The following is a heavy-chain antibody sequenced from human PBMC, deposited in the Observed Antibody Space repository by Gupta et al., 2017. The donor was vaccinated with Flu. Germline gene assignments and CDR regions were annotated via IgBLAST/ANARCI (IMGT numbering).Heavy chain of an antibody. CDR3: VRGKALWELPNYYGMDV. CDR2: IGTAGDT. J-gene: IGHJ6*02. Sequence: FTFSTYDMHWVRKASGKGLEWVSAIGTAGDTYYPGSVKGRFTISRESAKTSVYLQMNTLRAGDTAVYYCVRGKALWELPNYYGMDVWGQGTTVTVSS. D-gene: IGHD1-26*01. CDR1: FTFSTYD. V-gene: IGHV3-13*01.